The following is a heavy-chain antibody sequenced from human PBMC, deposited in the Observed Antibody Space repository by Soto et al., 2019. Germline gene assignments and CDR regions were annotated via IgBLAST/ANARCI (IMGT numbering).Heavy chain of an antibody. D-gene: IGHD2-2*01. CDR3: AIDSIGRQYYGMEV. CDR2: ITTTSSTM. J-gene: IGHJ6*01. V-gene: IGHV3-48*02. Sequence: VGSLRLACTPSVFIFSDYSMKCVRHSPGKCLEWISYITTTSSTMYYADSVKGRFTISRDNAKNSLYLQMNSLRDEDTAVYYCAIDSIGRQYYGMEVWGQGTTVTVSS. CDR1: VFIFSDYS.